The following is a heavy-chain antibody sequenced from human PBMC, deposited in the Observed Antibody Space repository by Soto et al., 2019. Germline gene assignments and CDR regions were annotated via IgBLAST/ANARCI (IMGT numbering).Heavy chain of an antibody. V-gene: IGHV3-30-3*01. Sequence: QVQLVESGGGVVQPGRSLRLSCAVSGFTLRNYAMHWVRQAPGKGLEWVALISQNESDKPSPDSVKGRFTISRDSYTNTLYLQMNSLRPEDTAVYYCARERGGAIIVGVTGTFDVWGQGTLVTVSS. D-gene: IGHD3-22*01. CDR2: ISQNESDK. CDR3: ARERGGAIIVGVTGTFDV. CDR1: GFTLRNYA. J-gene: IGHJ3*01.